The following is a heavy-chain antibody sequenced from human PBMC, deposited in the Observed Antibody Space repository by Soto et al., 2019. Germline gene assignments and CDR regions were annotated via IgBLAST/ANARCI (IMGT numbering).Heavy chain of an antibody. CDR2: ISSSSSYI. CDR3: AKFGCCSGGSCLTTPFDY. V-gene: IGHV3-21*04. J-gene: IGHJ4*02. D-gene: IGHD2-15*01. Sequence: GGSLRLSCAASGFTFCSYSMNWVRQAPGKGLEWVSSISSSSSYIYYADSVKGRFTISRDNSKNTLYLQMNSLRAEDTAVYYCAKFGCCSGGSCLTTPFDYWGQGTLLSVSS. CDR1: GFTFCSYS.